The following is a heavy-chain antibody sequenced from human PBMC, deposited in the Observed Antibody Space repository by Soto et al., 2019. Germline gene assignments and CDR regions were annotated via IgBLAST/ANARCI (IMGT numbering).Heavy chain of an antibody. V-gene: IGHV3-23*01. D-gene: IGHD1-26*01. Sequence: GGSLRLSCAASGFTFSNAWMSWVRQAPGKGLEWVSAISGSGGSTYYADSVKGRFTISRDNSKNTLYLQMNSLRAEDTAVYYCAKVSGSYYYYYYMDVWGKGTTVTVSS. CDR1: GFTFSNAW. CDR2: ISGSGGST. CDR3: AKVSGSYYYYYYMDV. J-gene: IGHJ6*03.